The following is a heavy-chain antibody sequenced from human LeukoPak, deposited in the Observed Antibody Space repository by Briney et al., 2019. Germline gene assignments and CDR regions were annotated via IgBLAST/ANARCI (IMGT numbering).Heavy chain of an antibody. D-gene: IGHD3-3*01. V-gene: IGHV4-59*01. J-gene: IGHJ4*02. CDR2: IYYSGST. CDR3: ARGLYDFWSGPLFDY. CDR1: GGSISSYY. Sequence: PSETLSLTCTVSGGSISSYYWSWIRQPPGKGLEWIGYIYYSGSTNYNPSLKSQVTISVDTSKNQFSLKLSSVTAADTAVYYCARGLYDFWSGPLFDYWGQGTLVTVSS.